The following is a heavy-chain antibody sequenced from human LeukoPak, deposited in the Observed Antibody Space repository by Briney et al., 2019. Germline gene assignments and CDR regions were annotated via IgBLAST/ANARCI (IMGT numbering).Heavy chain of an antibody. CDR3: ARDRYSSSWYYFDY. J-gene: IGHJ4*02. Sequence: GGSLGLSCAASGFTFSSYWMSWVRQAPGKGLEWVANIKQDGSEKYYVDSVKGRFTISRDNAKNSLYLQMNSLRAEDTAVYYCARDRYSSSWYYFDYWGQGTLVTVSS. D-gene: IGHD6-13*01. V-gene: IGHV3-7*01. CDR1: GFTFSSYW. CDR2: IKQDGSEK.